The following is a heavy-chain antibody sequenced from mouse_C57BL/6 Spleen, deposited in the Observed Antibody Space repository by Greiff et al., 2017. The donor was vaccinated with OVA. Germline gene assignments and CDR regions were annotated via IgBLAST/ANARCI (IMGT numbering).Heavy chain of an antibody. J-gene: IGHJ2*01. CDR2: IYPGDGDT. V-gene: IGHV1-82*01. CDR1: GYAFSSSW. CDR3: ARKGDSSGVDY. Sequence: VQRVESGPELVKPGASVKISCKASGYAFSSSWMNWVKQRPGKGLEWIGRIYPGDGDTNYNGKFKGKATLTADKSSSTAYMQLSSLTSEDSAVYFCARKGDSSGVDYWGQGTTLTVSS. D-gene: IGHD3-2*02.